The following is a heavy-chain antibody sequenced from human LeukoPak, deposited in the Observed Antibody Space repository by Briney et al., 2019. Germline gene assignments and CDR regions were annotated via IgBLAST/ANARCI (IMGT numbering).Heavy chain of an antibody. Sequence: ASVKVSCKASGYTFTGYYMHWVRQAPGQGLEWMGIINPSGGSTSYAQKFQGRVTMTRDMSTSTVYMELSSLRSEDTAVYYCARTKPAGVGVDYWGQGTLVIVSS. V-gene: IGHV1-46*01. J-gene: IGHJ4*02. CDR2: INPSGGST. CDR3: ARTKPAGVGVDY. D-gene: IGHD6-19*01. CDR1: GYTFTGYY.